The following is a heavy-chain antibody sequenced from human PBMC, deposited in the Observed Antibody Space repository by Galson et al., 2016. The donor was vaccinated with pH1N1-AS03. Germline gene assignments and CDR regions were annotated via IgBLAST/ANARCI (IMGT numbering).Heavy chain of an antibody. D-gene: IGHD2-15*01. CDR1: GYTFPGYA. Sequence: SVKVSCKASGYTFPGYAIHWVRQAPGQRLEWMGYIYGGNGNTKYSQKFQGIFTMTRDTSATTVYMELNSLTYDDTAVYYCARAAPFDPWGQGTLVIVSS. CDR3: ARAAPFDP. V-gene: IGHV1-3*01. J-gene: IGHJ5*02. CDR2: IYGGNGNT.